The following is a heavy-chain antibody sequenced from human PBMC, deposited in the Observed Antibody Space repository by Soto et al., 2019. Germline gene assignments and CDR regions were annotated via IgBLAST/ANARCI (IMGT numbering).Heavy chain of an antibody. D-gene: IGHD4-17*01. V-gene: IGHV4-59*01. CDR2: IYYSGST. CDR1: GGSISSYY. Sequence: QVQLQESGPGLVKPSETLSLTCTVSGGSISSYYWSWIRQPPGKGLEWIGYIYYSGSTNYNPSLKSRVPISADTPKNQFSLNLSSVTAADTAVYYCARDQAYGVGAFDIWGQGTMVTVSS. CDR3: ARDQAYGVGAFDI. J-gene: IGHJ3*02.